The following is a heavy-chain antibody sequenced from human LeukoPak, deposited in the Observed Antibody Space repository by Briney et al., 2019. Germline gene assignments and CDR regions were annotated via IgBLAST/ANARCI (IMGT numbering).Heavy chain of an antibody. CDR1: GFTFSSYA. V-gene: IGHV3-23*01. J-gene: IGHJ4*02. CDR2: ISGSGDNT. D-gene: IGHD3-22*01. Sequence: GGSLRLSCAASGFTFSSYAMSWVRQAPGKGLEWVSGISGSGDNTYYADSVKGRFTISRDNSKNTLYVQVNSLGTEDTAAYYCAKGSYYDSSGSSYFDYWGQETLVTVSS. CDR3: AKGSYYDSSGSSYFDY.